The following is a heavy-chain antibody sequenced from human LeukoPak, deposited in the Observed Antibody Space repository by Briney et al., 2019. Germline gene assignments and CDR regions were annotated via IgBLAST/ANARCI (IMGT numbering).Heavy chain of an antibody. CDR1: GFTFSSYS. Sequence: GGSLRLSCAASGFTFSSYSMNWVRQAPGKGLEWVSSISSSSSYIYYADSVKGRFTISRDNAKNSLYLQMNSLRAEDTAVYYCARGLPFTVTTPCAIWGQGTLVTVSS. J-gene: IGHJ4*02. D-gene: IGHD4-17*01. CDR3: ARGLPFTVTTPCAI. CDR2: ISSSSSYI. V-gene: IGHV3-21*01.